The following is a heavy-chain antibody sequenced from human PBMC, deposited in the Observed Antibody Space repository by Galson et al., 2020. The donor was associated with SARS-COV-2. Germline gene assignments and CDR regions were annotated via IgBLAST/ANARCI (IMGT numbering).Heavy chain of an antibody. V-gene: IGHV3-20*04. CDR1: GFTFDDFG. Sequence: GASLKISCAASGFTFDDFGMSWVRQPPGKGLEWVSGITWNGDKTGYADSVTGRFTISRDKGKDSLYLQMNNLTVDDTAFYYCARGRSFWDAGDYITSDYWGQGVLVTVAS. J-gene: IGHJ4*02. CDR3: ARGRSFWDAGDYITSDY. D-gene: IGHD4-17*01. CDR2: ITWNGDKT.